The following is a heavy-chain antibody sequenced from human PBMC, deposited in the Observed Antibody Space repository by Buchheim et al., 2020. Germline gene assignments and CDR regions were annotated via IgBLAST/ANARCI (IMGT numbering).Heavy chain of an antibody. D-gene: IGHD2-15*01. CDR3: ARGLRDIVVVVAADSAFDY. CDR2: INPSGGST. Sequence: QVQLVQSGAEVKKPGASVKVSCKASGYTFTSYYMHWVRQAPGQGLEWMGIINPSGGSTSYAQKFQGRVTMTRETSTRTGYMELSSLRSEDTAVYYCARGLRDIVVVVAADSAFDYWGQGTL. V-gene: IGHV1-46*01. CDR1: GYTFTSYY. J-gene: IGHJ4*02.